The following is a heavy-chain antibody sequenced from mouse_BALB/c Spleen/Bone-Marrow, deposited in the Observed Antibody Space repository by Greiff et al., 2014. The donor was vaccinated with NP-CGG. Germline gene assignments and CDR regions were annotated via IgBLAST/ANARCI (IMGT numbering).Heavy chain of an antibody. CDR3: ATMITDWYFDV. CDR1: GFNIKDTY. V-gene: IGHV14-3*02. J-gene: IGHJ1*01. CDR2: IDPANGNT. Sequence: EVQLQQSGAELVKPGASVKLSCTASGFNIKDTYMHWVKQRPEQGLEWIGRIDPANGNTKYDPKFQGKATITADTSSNTAYLQLSSLTSEDTAVYYYATMITDWYFDVWGAGTTVTVSS. D-gene: IGHD2-4*01.